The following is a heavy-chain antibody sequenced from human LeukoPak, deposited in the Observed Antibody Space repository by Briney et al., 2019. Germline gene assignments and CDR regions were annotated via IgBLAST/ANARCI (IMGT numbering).Heavy chain of an antibody. CDR1: GYTFTSYY. CDR2: INPSGGST. V-gene: IGHV1-46*01. J-gene: IGHJ3*02. D-gene: IGHD3-22*01. CDR3: ARGDLIDYDSDQRNAFDI. Sequence: ASVKVSCKASGYTFTSYYMHWVRQAPGQGLEWMGIINPSGGSTSYAQKFQGRVTITRDTSTSTVYMELSSLRSEDTAVYYCARGDLIDYDSDQRNAFDIWGQGTMVTVSS.